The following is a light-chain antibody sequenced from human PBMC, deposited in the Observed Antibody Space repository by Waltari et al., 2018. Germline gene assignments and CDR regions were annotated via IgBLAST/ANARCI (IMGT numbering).Light chain of an antibody. CDR1: RSNIRAGYD. J-gene: IGLJ2*01. V-gene: IGLV1-40*01. CDR3: QSFDNSLSGVV. Sequence: QSVLTQPPSVSGAPGQRVTIHCTGSRSNIRAGYDEHWYQQLPGTAPKLLIYDNRSRPSGVPDRFSGSKSGTSASLAITGLQAEDEAAYYCQSFDNSLSGVVFGGGTKLTVL. CDR2: DNR.